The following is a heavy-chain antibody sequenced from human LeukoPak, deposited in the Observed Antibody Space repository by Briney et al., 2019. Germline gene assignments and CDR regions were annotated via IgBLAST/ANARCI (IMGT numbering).Heavy chain of an antibody. D-gene: IGHD4-23*01. CDR1: GGSLSSGSYC. V-gene: IGHV4-39*01. J-gene: IGHJ4*02. Sequence: PSETLSLTCTVSGGSLSSGSYCWGWIRQPPGKGLEWIGTIYYSGSTYYNPSLKSRVTISVDTSNNQFSLKLNSVTAADTAVYYCARRHYGGKYYFDYWGRGNLVTVSS. CDR3: ARRHYGGKYYFDY. CDR2: IYYSGST.